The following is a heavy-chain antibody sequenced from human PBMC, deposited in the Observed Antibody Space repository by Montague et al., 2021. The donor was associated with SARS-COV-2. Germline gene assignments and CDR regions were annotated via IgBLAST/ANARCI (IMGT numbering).Heavy chain of an antibody. CDR3: ARGFLFRRSYFGLDV. V-gene: IGHV4-34*01. CDR2: IKYGGST. D-gene: IGHD3-3*01. CDR1: GGSLSGYY. Sequence: SETLSLTCVVSGGSLSGYYWSWIRQSPGKGLEWIGEIKYGGSTYYNPSLKSRVSITTDTSKKQFSLKLSSVIAADTAVYYCARGFLFRRSYFGLDVWGQGTTVIGSS. J-gene: IGHJ6*02.